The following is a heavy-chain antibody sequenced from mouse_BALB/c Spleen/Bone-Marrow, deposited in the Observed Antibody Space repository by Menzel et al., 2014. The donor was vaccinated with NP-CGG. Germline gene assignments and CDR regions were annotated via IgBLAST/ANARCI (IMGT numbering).Heavy chain of an antibody. D-gene: IGHD2-12*01. CDR1: GYTFSSYW. CDR2: ILPGSGNT. V-gene: IGHV1-9*01. J-gene: IGHJ3*01. Sequence: QVQLQQSGAELMKPGASVKISCKATGYTFSSYWIEWVKQRPGHGLEWIGEILPGSGNTNYNEKFKGKATCTADTSSNTAYMQLSSLTSEDSGVYYCARKDYYSRFGYWGQGTLVTVSA. CDR3: ARKDYYSRFGY.